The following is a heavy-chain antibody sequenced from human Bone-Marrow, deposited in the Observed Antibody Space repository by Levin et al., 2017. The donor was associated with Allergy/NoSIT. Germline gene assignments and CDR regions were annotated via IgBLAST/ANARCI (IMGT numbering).Heavy chain of an antibody. D-gene: IGHD3-10*01. J-gene: IGHJ4*02. Sequence: GGSLRLSCAASGFTFSSYSMNWVRQAPGKGLEWVSSISSSSSYIYYADSVKGRFTISRDNAKNSLYLQMNSLRAEDTAVYYCARDRTGELFLRKFDYWGQGTLVTVSS. CDR3: ARDRTGELFLRKFDY. CDR1: GFTFSSYS. V-gene: IGHV3-21*01. CDR2: ISSSSSYI.